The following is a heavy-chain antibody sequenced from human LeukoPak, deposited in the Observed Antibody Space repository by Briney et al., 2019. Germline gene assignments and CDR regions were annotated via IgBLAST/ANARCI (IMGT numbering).Heavy chain of an antibody. J-gene: IGHJ3*02. CDR2: IYYSGST. Sequence: SETLSLTCSVSGDSINSYYWSWIRQPPGKGLEWIGYIYYSGSTNYNPSLKSRLTISVDTSKNQFSLKLTSVTTADTAVYYCARLTKRSDAFTIWGQGTMVTVSS. V-gene: IGHV4-59*01. D-gene: IGHD4-11*01. CDR1: GDSINSYY. CDR3: ARLTKRSDAFTI.